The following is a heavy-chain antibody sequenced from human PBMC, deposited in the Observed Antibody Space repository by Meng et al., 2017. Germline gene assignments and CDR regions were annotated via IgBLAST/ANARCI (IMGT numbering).Heavy chain of an antibody. Sequence: GPVGGAGGVLVKPGGSLRRSWAASGFTFSNAWMSWVRQAPGKGLEWVGRIKSKTDGGTTDYAAPVKGRFTISRDDSKNTLYLQMSGLRIDDTGVYYCTWDDKAVSDYWGQGTLVTVSS. CDR3: TWDDKAVSDY. J-gene: IGHJ4*02. V-gene: IGHV3-15*01. D-gene: IGHD3-9*01. CDR2: IKSKTDGGTT. CDR1: GFTFSNAW.